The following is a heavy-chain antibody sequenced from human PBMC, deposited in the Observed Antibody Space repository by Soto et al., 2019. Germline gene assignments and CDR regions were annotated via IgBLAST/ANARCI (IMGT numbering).Heavy chain of an antibody. D-gene: IGHD3-22*01. CDR2: ISSSSSYI. CDR1: GFTFSSYS. V-gene: IGHV3-21*01. CDR3: ARGATYYYDSSGYGPPRDY. J-gene: IGHJ4*02. Sequence: GGSLRLSCAASGFTFSSYSMNWVRQAPGKELEWVSSISSSSSYIYYADSVKGRFTISRDNAKNSLYLQMNSLRAEDTAVYYCARGATYYYDSSGYGPPRDYWGQGTLVTVSS.